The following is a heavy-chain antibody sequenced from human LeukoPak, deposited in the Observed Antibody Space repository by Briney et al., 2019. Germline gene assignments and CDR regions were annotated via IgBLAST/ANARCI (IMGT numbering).Heavy chain of an antibody. CDR1: GFTFSSYS. CDR3: ARDRPTLTGYYPFDY. CDR2: ISSSSSYI. Sequence: GGSLRLSCAASGFTFSSYSMNWVRQAPGKGLEWVSSISSSSSYIYYADSVKGRFTISRDNAKNSLYLRMNSLRAEDTAVYYCARDRPTLTGYYPFDYWGQGTLVTVSS. J-gene: IGHJ4*02. V-gene: IGHV3-21*01. D-gene: IGHD3-9*01.